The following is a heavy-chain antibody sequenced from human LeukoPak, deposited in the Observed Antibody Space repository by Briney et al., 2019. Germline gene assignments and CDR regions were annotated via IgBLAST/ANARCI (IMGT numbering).Heavy chain of an antibody. CDR3: ARWTTTYLDY. D-gene: IGHD4-11*01. J-gene: IGHJ4*02. V-gene: IGHV1-46*01. Sequence: ASVKVSCKASGYTFTNYYIHWVRQAPGRGLEWMGITDPIGGSTNYAQKFQGRVTMTRDTSTSTVYMELSSLRSEDSAVYYCARWTTTYLDYWGQGTLVTVSS. CDR1: GYTFTNYY. CDR2: TDPIGGST.